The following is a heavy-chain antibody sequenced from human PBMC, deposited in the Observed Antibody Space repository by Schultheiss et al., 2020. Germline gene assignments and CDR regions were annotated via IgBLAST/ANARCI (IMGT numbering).Heavy chain of an antibody. Sequence: GGSLRLSCAASGLTFSRYDMHWVRQAPGKGLEWVAFIYYDGSNEDYADSVKGRFTISRDNSKDTLYLQMNSLRAEDTAVYYCARAYGRGWFDPWGQGTLVTVSS. CDR2: IYYDGSNE. V-gene: IGHV3-33*01. J-gene: IGHJ5*02. CDR3: ARAYGRGWFDP. CDR1: GLTFSRYD. D-gene: IGHD4-17*01.